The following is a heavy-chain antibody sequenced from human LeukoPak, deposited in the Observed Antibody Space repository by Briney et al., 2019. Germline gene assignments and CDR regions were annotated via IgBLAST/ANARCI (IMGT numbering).Heavy chain of an antibody. V-gene: IGHV3-33*01. CDR2: IWYDGSNK. CDR1: GFTFRSYG. Sequence: GRSLRLSCAVSGFTFRSYGMHWVRQAPGKGLEWVAVIWYDGSNKNYADSVKGRFTISRDNSKNTLYLQMNSLRAEDTAVYYCARDSELLWFGELYGMDVWGQGTTVTVSS. J-gene: IGHJ6*02. D-gene: IGHD3-10*01. CDR3: ARDSELLWFGELYGMDV.